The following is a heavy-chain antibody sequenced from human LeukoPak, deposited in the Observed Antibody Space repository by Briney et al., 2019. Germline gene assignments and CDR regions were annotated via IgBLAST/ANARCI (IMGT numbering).Heavy chain of an antibody. CDR3: AREPAYCGGDCYGGY. J-gene: IGHJ4*02. CDR2: ITGNGGST. V-gene: IGHV3-23*01. CDR1: GFTFTSYA. D-gene: IGHD2-21*02. Sequence: PGGSLRLSCAASGFTFTSYAMSWVRQAPGKGLEWVSAITGNGGSTYYADSVKGRFTISRDNSKNTLYLQMNSLRAEDTAVYYCAREPAYCGGDCYGGYWGQGTLVTVSS.